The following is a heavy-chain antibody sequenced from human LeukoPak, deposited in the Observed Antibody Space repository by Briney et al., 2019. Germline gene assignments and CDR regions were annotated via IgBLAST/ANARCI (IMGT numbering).Heavy chain of an antibody. CDR2: INWNGAST. V-gene: IGHV3-20*04. CDR3: ARKSIVVITPAEY. Sequence: GGSLRLSCEASGFTFDEYGMNWVRQSPGKGLEWVSGINWNGASTIYADTVQGRFTISRDNAKNSLYLQMNSLRVEDTAVYYCARKSIVVITPAEYWGQGTLVTVSS. J-gene: IGHJ1*01. CDR1: GFTFDEYG. D-gene: IGHD3-22*01.